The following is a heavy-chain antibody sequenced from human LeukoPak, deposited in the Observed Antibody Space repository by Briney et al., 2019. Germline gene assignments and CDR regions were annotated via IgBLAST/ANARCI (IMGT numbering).Heavy chain of an antibody. D-gene: IGHD1-7*01. CDR2: IYPGDSDT. J-gene: IGHJ3*02. Sequence: GSLKISCKGSGYSFTSYWIGWVRQMPGKGLEWMGIIYPGDSDTRYSPSFQGQVTISADKSISTAYLQWSSLKASDTAMYYCARPGRGPYGNYEAFDIWGQGTMVTVSS. CDR3: ARPGRGPYGNYEAFDI. CDR1: GYSFTSYW. V-gene: IGHV5-51*01.